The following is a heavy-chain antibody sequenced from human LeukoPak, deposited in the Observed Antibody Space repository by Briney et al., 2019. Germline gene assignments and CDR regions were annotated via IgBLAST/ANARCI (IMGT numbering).Heavy chain of an antibody. CDR3: ASGGQLRYFDWLFPKYYGMDV. CDR1: GDALSQLY. D-gene: IGHD3-9*01. J-gene: IGHJ6*02. V-gene: IGHV1-24*01. CDR2: FNPEDGET. Sequence: ASVKVSCKVSGDALSQLYIHWVRQAPGKGLEWMGNFNPEDGETIYAQRFQGRVTMTEDTSTDTAYMELSSLRSEDTAVYYCASGGQLRYFDWLFPKYYGMDVWGQGTTVTVSS.